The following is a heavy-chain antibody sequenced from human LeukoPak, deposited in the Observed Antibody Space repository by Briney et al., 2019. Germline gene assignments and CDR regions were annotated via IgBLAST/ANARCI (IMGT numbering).Heavy chain of an antibody. D-gene: IGHD6-19*01. CDR2: ISGSGGTT. Sequence: PGGSLRLSCAASGFTFSSYAMNWVRQAPGKGLEWVSGISGSGGTTYYADSVKGRFTISRDNSRNTLHLQMSSLRADDTAVYYCAKEYSSGWYDWGQGTLVTVSS. J-gene: IGHJ4*02. CDR1: GFTFSSYA. CDR3: AKEYSSGWYD. V-gene: IGHV3-23*01.